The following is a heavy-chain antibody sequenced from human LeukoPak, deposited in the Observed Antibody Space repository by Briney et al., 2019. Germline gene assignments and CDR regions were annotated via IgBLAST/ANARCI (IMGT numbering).Heavy chain of an antibody. Sequence: GGSLRLSCAASGFTVSSNYMSWVRQAPGKGLEWVSTIYYSGGNTYSADSVKGRFTISRDNAKNMLYLQMNSLRAEDTAIYYCAKDQGQAVVPRRFDYWGQGTLVTVSS. CDR1: GFTVSSNY. CDR2: IYYSGGNT. CDR3: AKDQGQAVVPRRFDY. J-gene: IGHJ4*02. V-gene: IGHV3-53*01. D-gene: IGHD4-23*01.